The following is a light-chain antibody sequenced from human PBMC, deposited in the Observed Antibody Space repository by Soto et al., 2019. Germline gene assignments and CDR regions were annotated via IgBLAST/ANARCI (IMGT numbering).Light chain of an antibody. V-gene: IGKV3-20*01. CDR3: QQYGSSPPFT. CDR2: GAS. J-gene: IGKJ3*01. CDR1: QSVSSSY. Sequence: EIVLTQSPGTLSLSPGERATLSSRACQSVSSSYLAWYQQKPGQAPRLLIYGASSRATGIPDRFSGSGSGTDFTLTISRLEPEDFAVYYCQQYGSSPPFTFGPGTKVDI.